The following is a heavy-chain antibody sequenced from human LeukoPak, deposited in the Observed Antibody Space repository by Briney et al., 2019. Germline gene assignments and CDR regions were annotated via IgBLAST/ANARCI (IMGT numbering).Heavy chain of an antibody. V-gene: IGHV3-48*04. CDR3: ARGYLSYGSGSYKIDY. Sequence: TGGSLRLSCAASGFTFSSYSMNWVRQAPGKGLEWVSYISSSSTIYYADSVKGRFTISRDNAKNSLYLQMNSLRAEDTAVYYCARGYLSYGSGSYKIDYWGQGTLVTVSS. D-gene: IGHD3-10*01. J-gene: IGHJ4*02. CDR2: ISSSSTI. CDR1: GFTFSSYS.